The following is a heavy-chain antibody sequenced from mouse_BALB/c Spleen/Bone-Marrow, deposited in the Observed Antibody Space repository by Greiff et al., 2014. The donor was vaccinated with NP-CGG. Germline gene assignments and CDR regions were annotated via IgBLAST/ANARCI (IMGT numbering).Heavy chain of an antibody. V-gene: IGHV2-6-1*01. CDR3: ARRGSFYAFDY. CDR2: IWSGGST. CDR1: GFSLTSYG. J-gene: IGHJ4*01. Sequence: QVQLQQSGPGLVAPSQSLSITCTTSGFSLTSYGVPWVRQPPGKGLEWLVAIWSGGSTTYNSARKSRLSISKDNSNSQIFLKMNSRQTDDAAMYYCARRGSFYAFDYWGQGTSVTVSS.